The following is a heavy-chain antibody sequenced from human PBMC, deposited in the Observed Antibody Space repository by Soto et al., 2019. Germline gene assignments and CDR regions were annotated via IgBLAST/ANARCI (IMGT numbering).Heavy chain of an antibody. J-gene: IGHJ4*02. CDR1: GGSFSGYY. V-gene: IGHV4-34*01. CDR3: ATGGGAAPGT. Sequence: SETLSLTCAVYGGSFSGYYWSWVRQTPGKGLEWIGEIDHSGSIKYNPSLESRVSISLDTSRNQFSLKLSSVTAADSAVFYCATGGGAAPGTWGQGTLVTVSS. D-gene: IGHD6-13*01. CDR2: IDHSGSI.